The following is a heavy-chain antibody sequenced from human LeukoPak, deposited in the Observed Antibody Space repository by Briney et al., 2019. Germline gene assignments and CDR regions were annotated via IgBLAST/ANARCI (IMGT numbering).Heavy chain of an antibody. J-gene: IGHJ4*02. V-gene: IGHV1-18*03. Sequence: GASVKVSCKASGYTFTSYGISWVRQAPGQGLEWMGWISTYNGNTKYSQEFQGRVTITRDTSASTAYMELSSLRSEDMAVYYCARARVGATTIDYWGQGTLVTVSS. CDR2: ISTYNGNT. D-gene: IGHD1-26*01. CDR1: GYTFTSYG. CDR3: ARARVGATTIDY.